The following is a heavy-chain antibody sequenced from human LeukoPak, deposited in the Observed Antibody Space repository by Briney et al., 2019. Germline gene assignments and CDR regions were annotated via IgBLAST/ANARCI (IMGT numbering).Heavy chain of an antibody. CDR1: GGSISSYY. CDR2: IYYSGST. J-gene: IGHJ4*02. Sequence: SETLSLTCTVSGGSISSYYWSWIRQPPGKGLEWSGYIYYSGSTNYNPSLKSRVTISVDTSKNQFSLKLSSVTAADAAVYYCARLDYYDSSGYFDYWGQGTLVTVSS. CDR3: ARLDYYDSSGYFDY. D-gene: IGHD3-22*01. V-gene: IGHV4-59*08.